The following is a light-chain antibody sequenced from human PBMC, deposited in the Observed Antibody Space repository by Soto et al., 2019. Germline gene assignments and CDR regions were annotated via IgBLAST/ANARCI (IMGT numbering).Light chain of an antibody. CDR3: HNYNSAHGT. CDR1: QYIKTY. V-gene: IGKV1-27*01. Sequence: DTQLTQSPASLSAALGVRVTITCRASQYIKTYLARYQQQPGKVPRLLIYAASTIQSGVPSRFTGSGSGTDFTLTTTSLQPEDVATHYCHNYNSAHGTCDPGTKTEIK. CDR2: AAS. J-gene: IGKJ1*01.